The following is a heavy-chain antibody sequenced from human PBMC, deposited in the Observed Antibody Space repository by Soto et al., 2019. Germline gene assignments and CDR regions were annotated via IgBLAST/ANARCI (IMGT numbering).Heavy chain of an antibody. CDR3: TTDPSPLTGSGY. J-gene: IGHJ4*02. CDR2: IQGKTDGGTT. Sequence: GGSLRLCCAASGFTFINAWMNGVRQAPGKGLEWVGRIQGKTDGGTTDYAAPVKGRFTISRDDSKNTLYLQMNSLKTEDTAVYYCTTDPSPLTGSGYWGQGTRVTVSS. V-gene: IGHV3-15*07. CDR1: GFTFINAW. D-gene: IGHD3-9*01.